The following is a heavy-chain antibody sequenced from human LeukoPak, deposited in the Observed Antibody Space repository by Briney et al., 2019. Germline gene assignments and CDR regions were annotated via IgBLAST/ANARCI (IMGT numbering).Heavy chain of an antibody. V-gene: IGHV4-39*01. J-gene: IGHJ4*02. CDR2: IYYSGST. Sequence: SETLSLTCTVSGGSINTYYWGWIRQPPGKGLEWIGSIYYSGSTYYNPSLKSRVTISVDTSKNQFSLKLSSVTAADTAVYYCARQPHDYGDYVDYWGQGTLVTVSS. CDR3: ARQPHDYGDYVDY. CDR1: GGSINTYY. D-gene: IGHD4-17*01.